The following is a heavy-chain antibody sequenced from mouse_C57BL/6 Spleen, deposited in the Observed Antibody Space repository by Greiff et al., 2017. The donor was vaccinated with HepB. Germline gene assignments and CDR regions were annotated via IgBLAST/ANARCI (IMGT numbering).Heavy chain of an antibody. D-gene: IGHD1-1*01. CDR3: ARSGYGSRDLYFDV. CDR2: INPSNGGT. J-gene: IGHJ1*03. CDR1: GYTFTSYW. V-gene: IGHV1-53*01. Sequence: VQLQQPGTELVKPGASVKLSCKASGYTFTSYWMHWVKQRPGQGLEWIGNINPSNGGTNYNEKFKSKATLTVDQSSSTAYMQLSSRTSEDSAVYYCARSGYGSRDLYFDVWGTGTTVTVSS.